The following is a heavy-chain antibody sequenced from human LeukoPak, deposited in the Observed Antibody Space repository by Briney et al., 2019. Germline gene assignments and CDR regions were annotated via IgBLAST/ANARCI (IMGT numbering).Heavy chain of an antibody. CDR2: IYTSGST. J-gene: IGHJ4*02. D-gene: IGHD3-10*01. CDR3: ARASWFGESTTDY. V-gene: IGHV4-61*02. CDR1: GDSISSGSYY. Sequence: SETLSLTCTVSGDSISSGSYYWGWIRQPAGKGLEWIGRIYTSGSTNYNPSLKSRVTISVDTSKNQFSLKLSSVTAADTAVYYCARASWFGESTTDYWGQGNLVTVSS.